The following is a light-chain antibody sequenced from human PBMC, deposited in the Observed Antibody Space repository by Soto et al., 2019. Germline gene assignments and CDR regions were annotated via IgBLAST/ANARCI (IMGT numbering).Light chain of an antibody. CDR1: QGISSY. CDR2: AAS. J-gene: IGKJ5*01. V-gene: IGKV1-16*02. Sequence: DIQMTQSPSSLSASVGDRVTITCRASQGISSYLAWFQQKPGKAPKSVKSAASNFQRVDPSKFSGSESVPDFTLTISSLQPEDSATYYCQQYNSYPINFGHGTRLDIK. CDR3: QQYNSYPIN.